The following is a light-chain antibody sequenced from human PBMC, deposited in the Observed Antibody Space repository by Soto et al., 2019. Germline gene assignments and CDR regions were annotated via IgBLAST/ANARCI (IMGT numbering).Light chain of an antibody. V-gene: IGKV3-15*01. J-gene: IGKJ1*01. CDR1: QSVRSY. CDR2: GAS. Sequence: EIVMTQSPATLSVSPGERATLYCGASQSVRSYLAWYQQRPGQAPRLLIHGASTRATGIPARFSGSGSGTEFTLTISSLQSEDFAVYYCQQYDNWPQTFGQGTKVDIK. CDR3: QQYDNWPQT.